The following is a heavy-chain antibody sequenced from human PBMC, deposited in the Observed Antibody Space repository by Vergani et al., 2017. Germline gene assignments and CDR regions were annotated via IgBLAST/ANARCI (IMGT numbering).Heavy chain of an antibody. Sequence: QVQLVQSGAEVKKPGASVKVSCKASGYTFTGYYIHWVRQAPGQGLEWMGWINPNSGGTNYAQKFQGRVTMTRDTSISTAYMELSRLRSDDTAVYYCARRFWFGELYYGMDVWGQGTTVTVSS. CDR2: INPNSGGT. D-gene: IGHD3-10*01. CDR1: GYTFTGYY. CDR3: ARRFWFGELYYGMDV. V-gene: IGHV1-2*02. J-gene: IGHJ6*02.